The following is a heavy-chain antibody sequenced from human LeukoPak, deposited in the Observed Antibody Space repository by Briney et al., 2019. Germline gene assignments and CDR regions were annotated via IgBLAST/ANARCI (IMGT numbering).Heavy chain of an antibody. CDR2: INPSGGNT. V-gene: IGHV1-46*01. Sequence: ASVTVSCKASGYTFTTNYIHWVRQAPGQGLEWMGTINPSGGNTGYAQKFQGRVTMTRDMSTSTVYMELSSLRSEDTAVYYCARGPPSYYYMDVWGKGTTVTVSS. CDR1: GYTFTTNY. J-gene: IGHJ6*03. CDR3: ARGPPSYYYMDV.